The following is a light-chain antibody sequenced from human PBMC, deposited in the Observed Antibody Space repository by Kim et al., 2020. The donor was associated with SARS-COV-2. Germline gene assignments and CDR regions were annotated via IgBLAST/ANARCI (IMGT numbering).Light chain of an antibody. CDR2: ANE. CDR3: GTWDNSRGGV. V-gene: IGLV1-51*01. Sequence: PGKKVTSSCSGSSSTIGKFSVSWYQHLPGTAPKLLIYANEKRPSGIPDRFSGSKSGTSATLVITGLQTGDEADYYCGTWDNSRGGVFGGGTQLTVL. CDR1: SSTIGKFS. J-gene: IGLJ3*02.